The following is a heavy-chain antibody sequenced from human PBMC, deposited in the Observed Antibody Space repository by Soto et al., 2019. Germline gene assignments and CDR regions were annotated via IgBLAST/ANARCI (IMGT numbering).Heavy chain of an antibody. D-gene: IGHD2-21*01. V-gene: IGHV4-30-2*01. Sequence: PSETLSLTSAVFGGSISSGHYPWTWVRQPPGKGLGWIGYIYPGGNTYYSPSLQSRVTRAVDTSKSLVSLRLNVVPAADRAVYYCARLVGVAMYLWGQGTLVTVSS. J-gene: IGHJ4*02. CDR3: ARLVGVAMYL. CDR1: GGSISSGHYP. CDR2: IYPGGNT.